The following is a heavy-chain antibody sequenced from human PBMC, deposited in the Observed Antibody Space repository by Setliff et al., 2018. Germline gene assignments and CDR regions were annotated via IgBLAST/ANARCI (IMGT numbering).Heavy chain of an antibody. V-gene: IGHV4-31*03. CDR2: IYYSGST. CDR3: ARMSGFQYIDV. J-gene: IGHJ6*03. CDR1: GGSISSGGSY. D-gene: IGHD3-3*01. Sequence: SETLSLTCTVSGGSISSGGSYWSWIRQHPGKGLEWIGYIYYSGSTYYNPSLKSRVTISVDTSKNQFSLKLSSVTAEDTAVYYCARMSGFQYIDVWDKGTTVTVSS.